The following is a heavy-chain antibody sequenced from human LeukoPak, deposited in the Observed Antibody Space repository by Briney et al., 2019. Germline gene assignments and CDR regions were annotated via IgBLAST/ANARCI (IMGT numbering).Heavy chain of an antibody. CDR1: GFTFSSYS. CDR2: ISSSSSTI. D-gene: IGHD2-15*01. Sequence: PGGSLRLSCAASGFTFSSYSMNWVRQAPGKGLEWVSYISSSSSTIYYADSVKGRFTISRDNSKNTLYLQMNSLRAEDTAVYYCASVASVVVVTAPIDYWGQGTLVTVSS. CDR3: ASVASVVVVTAPIDY. V-gene: IGHV3-48*01. J-gene: IGHJ4*02.